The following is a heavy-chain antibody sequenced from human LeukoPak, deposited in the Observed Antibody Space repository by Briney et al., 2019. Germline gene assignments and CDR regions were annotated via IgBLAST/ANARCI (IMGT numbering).Heavy chain of an antibody. CDR2: TYYRSKWYY. V-gene: IGHV6-1*01. Sequence: SQTLSLTCDISGDTVSSNSAAWNWIRQSPSRGLEWLGRTYYRSKWYYDYAVSVKSRITISPDTSKNQFSLQLNSVTANDTAVYYCARGFALDFWGQGTMVTVSS. J-gene: IGHJ3*01. CDR3: ARGFALDF. CDR1: GDTVSSNSAA.